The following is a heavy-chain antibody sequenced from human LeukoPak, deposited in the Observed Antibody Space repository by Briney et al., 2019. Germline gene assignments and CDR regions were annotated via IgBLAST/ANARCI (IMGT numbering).Heavy chain of an antibody. J-gene: IGHJ4*02. D-gene: IGHD2-8*02. Sequence: QPGRSLRLSCTASGFTFGDYAMSWVRQAPGKGLEWVGFIRSKASGGTTEYAASVKGRFSISRDDSKTIAYLQMNSLKSGDTAVYYCTKYCSGVACYTDYWGQGTLVTVSS. CDR1: GFTFGDYA. CDR3: TKYCSGVACYTDY. CDR2: IRSKASGGTT. V-gene: IGHV3-49*04.